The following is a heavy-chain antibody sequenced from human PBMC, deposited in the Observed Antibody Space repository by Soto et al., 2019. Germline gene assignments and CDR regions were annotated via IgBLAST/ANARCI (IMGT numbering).Heavy chain of an antibody. CDR2: ISPDGSQK. Sequence: PGGSLRLSGAASGSTFSVYWMNWVRHVPGKGLEWVANISPDGSQKNYVDSVKGRFTVSRDNAKKSFFLQMNSLRAEDTAVYYCAGWADANYCGQRILVSVSS. D-gene: IGHD6-19*01. J-gene: IGHJ4*02. V-gene: IGHV3-7*01. CDR1: GSTFSVYW. CDR3: AGWADANY.